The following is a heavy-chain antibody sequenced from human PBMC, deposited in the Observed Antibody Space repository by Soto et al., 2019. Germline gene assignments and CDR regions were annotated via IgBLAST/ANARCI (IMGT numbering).Heavy chain of an antibody. CDR2: ITYDGSEI. CDR3: AREEGYSYYRVADY. D-gene: IGHD1-26*01. J-gene: IGHJ4*02. Sequence: QVQLVESGGGVVQPGRSLRLSCVASGFTLSGHGMHWVRQAPGKGLEWVAVITYDGSEIHYSDSVKGRFTISRDSSKNMIYLQMNRLKTEDTAMYYCAREEGYSYYRVADYWGQGTLVTVSS. CDR1: GFTLSGHG. V-gene: IGHV3-30*03.